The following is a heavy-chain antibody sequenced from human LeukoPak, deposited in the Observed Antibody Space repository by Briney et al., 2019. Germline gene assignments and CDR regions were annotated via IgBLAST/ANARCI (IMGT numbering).Heavy chain of an antibody. J-gene: IGHJ5*02. CDR1: GYTFTGYY. Sequence: ASVKVSCKASGYTFTGYYIHWVRQAPGQGLEWMGCINPNSGGTNYAQKFQGRVTMTRDTSISTAYMELSRLRSDDTAVYYCASERGDTIFGVVTPGWFDPWGQGTLVTVSS. CDR3: ASERGDTIFGVVTPGWFDP. V-gene: IGHV1-2*02. D-gene: IGHD3-3*01. CDR2: INPNSGGT.